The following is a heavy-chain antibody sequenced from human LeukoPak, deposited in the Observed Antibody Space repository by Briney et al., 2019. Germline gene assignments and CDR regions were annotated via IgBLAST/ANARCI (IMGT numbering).Heavy chain of an antibody. CDR2: ISTSSNYI. D-gene: IGHD3-3*01. CDR1: GSVFSRLT. V-gene: IGHV3-21*01. Sequence: GGSLRLSCAASGSVFSRLTMSWSRQSPGKGLQWVSSISTSSNYIYYADSVKGRFNISRDNTKNSLFLDMTRLRDEDTAVYYCASTVHGSTADSEGYYPKWFDPWGQGTLVTVSS. CDR3: ASTVHGSTADSEGYYPKWFDP. J-gene: IGHJ5*01.